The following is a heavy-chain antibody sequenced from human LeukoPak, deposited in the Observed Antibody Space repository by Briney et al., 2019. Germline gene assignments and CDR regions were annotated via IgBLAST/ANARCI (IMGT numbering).Heavy chain of an antibody. V-gene: IGHV7-81*01. CDR1: GYSFTTYG. Sequence: ASVKVSCKASGYSFTTYGMNWVPQAPGQGLEWMGWFNTYTGSPTYAQGFTGRFVFSLDTSVSTAYLQISSLKAEDTAVYYCAREDRAVAGPMRDWGQGTLVTVSS. J-gene: IGHJ4*02. D-gene: IGHD6-19*01. CDR2: FNTYTGSP. CDR3: AREDRAVAGPMRD.